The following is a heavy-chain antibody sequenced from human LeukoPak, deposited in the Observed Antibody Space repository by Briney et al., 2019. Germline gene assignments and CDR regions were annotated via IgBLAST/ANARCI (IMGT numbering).Heavy chain of an antibody. CDR1: GYTFTSYG. Sequence: ASVKVSCKASGYTFTSYGISWVRRAPGQGLEWMGWISAYNGNTNYSQKLQGRVTITTDTSTSTAYMELRSLRSDDTAVYYCARARLTPTYDSSGYAFDYWGQGTLVTVSS. D-gene: IGHD3-22*01. CDR2: ISAYNGNT. CDR3: ARARLTPTYDSSGYAFDY. J-gene: IGHJ4*02. V-gene: IGHV1-18*04.